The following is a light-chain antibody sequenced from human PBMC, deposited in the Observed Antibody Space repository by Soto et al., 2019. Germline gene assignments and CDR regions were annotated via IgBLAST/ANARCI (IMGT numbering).Light chain of an antibody. Sequence: DNHMNHTPSSLSCPLNIILNITFRASQSISSWLAWYQQKPGEAPKLLIYDASALPRGVPSRFSGSGSGTEFTLTISSLQPDDFATYYCQQYDNHSTFGQGTKVDIK. CDR3: QQYDNHST. J-gene: IGKJ1*01. V-gene: IGKV1-5*01. CDR2: DAS. CDR1: QSISSW.